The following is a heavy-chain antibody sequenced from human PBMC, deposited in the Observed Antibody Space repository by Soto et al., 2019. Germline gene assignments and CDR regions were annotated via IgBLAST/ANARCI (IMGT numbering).Heavy chain of an antibody. CDR3: AKGTYCSSTSCYFDY. CDR1: GFTFSSYA. D-gene: IGHD2-2*01. Sequence: GGSLRLSCAASGFTFSSYAMSWVRQAPGKGLEWVSVISGSGGSTYYADSVKGRFTISRDNSKNTLYLQMNSLRAEDTAVYYCAKGTYCSSTSCYFDYWGQGTLVTVSS. CDR2: ISGSGGST. J-gene: IGHJ4*02. V-gene: IGHV3-23*01.